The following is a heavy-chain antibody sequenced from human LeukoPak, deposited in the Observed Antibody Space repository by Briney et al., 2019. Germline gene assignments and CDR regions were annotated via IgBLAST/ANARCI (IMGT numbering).Heavy chain of an antibody. D-gene: IGHD6-13*01. V-gene: IGHV1-8*03. J-gene: IGHJ5*02. CDR2: MNPYSANT. Sequence: ASVKVSCKASGYTFTNYDIHWVRQATGQGLEWMGWMNPYSANTGYAQNFQGRITITRNTSISTAYMELSSLRSEDTAVYYCARPQPLVLRSPLAPWGRGTRVTVSS. CDR3: ARPQPLVLRSPLAP. CDR1: GYTFTNYD.